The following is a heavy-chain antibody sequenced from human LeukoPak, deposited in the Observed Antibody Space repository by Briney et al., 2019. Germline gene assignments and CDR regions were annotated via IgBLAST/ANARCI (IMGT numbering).Heavy chain of an antibody. J-gene: IGHJ4*02. CDR1: GFAFSSYW. D-gene: IGHD3-22*01. CDR2: IYPADSDT. V-gene: IGHV5-51*01. CDR3: ARAYYYDSSGYLYYFDY. Sequence: GESLKISCEGSGFAFSSYWIGWVRQMPGKGLEWLGIIYPADSDTRYSPSFQGQVTISADKSVSTAYLQWSGLKASDTAMYYCARAYYYDSSGYLYYFDYWGQGTPVTVSS.